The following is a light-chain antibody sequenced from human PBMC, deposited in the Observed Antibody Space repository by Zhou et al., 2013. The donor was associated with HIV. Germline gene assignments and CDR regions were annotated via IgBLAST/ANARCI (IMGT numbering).Light chain of an antibody. Sequence: QSALTQPASVSGSPGQSITISCTGTSSDVGGYNYVSWYQQHPGKAPKFMIYDVSIRPSGVSNRFSGSKSGNTASLTISGLQAEDEADYYCSSYTSSSTWVFGGGTKLTVL. CDR3: SSYTSSSTWV. V-gene: IGLV2-14*03. J-gene: IGLJ3*02. CDR1: SSDVGGYNY. CDR2: DVS.